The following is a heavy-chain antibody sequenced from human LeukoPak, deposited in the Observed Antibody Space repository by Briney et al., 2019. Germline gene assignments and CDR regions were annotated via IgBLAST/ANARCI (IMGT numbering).Heavy chain of an antibody. CDR2: INPNSGGT. CDR3: ARGARAFDYGGEGY. J-gene: IGHJ4*02. V-gene: IGHV1-2*02. CDR1: GYTFTSYG. D-gene: IGHD4-17*01. Sequence: ASVKVSCKASGYTFTSYGISWVRQAPGQGLEWMGWINPNSGGTNYAQKFQGRVTMTRDTSISTAYMELSRLRSDDTAVYYCARGARAFDYGGEGYWGQGTLVTVSS.